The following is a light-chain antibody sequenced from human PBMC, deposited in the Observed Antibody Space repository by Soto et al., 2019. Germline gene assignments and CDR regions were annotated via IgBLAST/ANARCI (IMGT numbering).Light chain of an antibody. Sequence: IVLTQSPATLSLSPGERATLSCRASQSVSNSLGWVQQKPGQAPRLLIEAASNRAAGIPARFTGSGSGSVFTLTISSVDDEDFGVYYCRQRYNGTLTFGGGTKVEIK. CDR3: RQRYNGTLT. V-gene: IGKV3-11*01. CDR2: AAS. J-gene: IGKJ4*01. CDR1: QSVSNS.